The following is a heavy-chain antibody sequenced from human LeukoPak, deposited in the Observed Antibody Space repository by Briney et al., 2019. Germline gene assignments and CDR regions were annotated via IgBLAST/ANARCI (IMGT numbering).Heavy chain of an antibody. V-gene: IGHV3-48*01. Sequence: GGSLRLSCAGSGFTFSSYSMSWVRHVPGKGLEWVSYISGSGKTIYYADSVKGRFTISRDNTKNSLYLQMNSLGAEDTAVYYCARDWDVDTAMVTVDYWGQGTLVTVSS. J-gene: IGHJ4*02. CDR3: ARDWDVDTAMVTVDY. D-gene: IGHD5-18*01. CDR1: GFTFSSYS. CDR2: ISGSGKTI.